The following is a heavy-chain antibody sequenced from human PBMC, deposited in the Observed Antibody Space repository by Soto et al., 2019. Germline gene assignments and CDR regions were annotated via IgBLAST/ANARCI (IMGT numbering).Heavy chain of an antibody. CDR2: ISGNAGST. J-gene: IGHJ6*02. Sequence: GGSLRLSCAASGFTFSKNAMSWVRQAPGKGLEWVSSISGNAGSTYYADSVKGRLTISRDNSKNTLFLQMNSLRAEDTAVYYCAKSRQQLIGYYYYYGMDVWGQGTKVTVYS. CDR3: AKSRQQLIGYYYYYGMDV. CDR1: GFTFSKNA. V-gene: IGHV3-23*01. D-gene: IGHD3-22*01.